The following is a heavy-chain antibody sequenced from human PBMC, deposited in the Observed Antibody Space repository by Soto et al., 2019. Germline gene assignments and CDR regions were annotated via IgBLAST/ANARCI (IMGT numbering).Heavy chain of an antibody. V-gene: IGHV3-11*06. J-gene: IGHJ5*02. D-gene: IGHD2-15*01. Sequence: GGSLRLSCAGSGFTFGDSYMSWIRQAPGKGLEWLSYISPGSRYPAYADSVKGRFTISRDNAKRSLYLQMVSLTAEDTAIYYCVRGGGGGLFDPWGQGTMVTVSS. CDR1: GFTFGDSY. CDR2: ISPGSRYP. CDR3: VRGGGGGLFDP.